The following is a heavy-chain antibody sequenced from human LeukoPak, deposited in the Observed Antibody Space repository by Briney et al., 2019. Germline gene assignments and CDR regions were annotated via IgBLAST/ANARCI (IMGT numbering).Heavy chain of an antibody. Sequence: QAGGSLRLSCAASGFTLSSYGMHWVRQAPGKGLEWVAFIRYDGSNKYYADSVKGRFTISRDNSKNTLYLQMNSLRAEDTAVYYCAKVAGSGSYYPPLEVDYWGQGTLVTVSS. CDR3: AKVAGSGSYYPPLEVDY. J-gene: IGHJ4*02. CDR1: GFTLSSYG. V-gene: IGHV3-30*02. CDR2: IRYDGSNK. D-gene: IGHD1-26*01.